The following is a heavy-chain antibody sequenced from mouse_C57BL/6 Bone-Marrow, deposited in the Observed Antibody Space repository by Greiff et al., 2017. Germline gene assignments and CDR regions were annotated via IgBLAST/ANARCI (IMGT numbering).Heavy chain of an antibody. J-gene: IGHJ2*01. Sequence: EVKLMESGGDLVKPGGSLKLSCAASGFTFSSYGMSWVRQTPDKRLEWVATISSGGSSTYYPDSVKGRFTISRDNAKNTLYLQMSSLKSEDTAMYYCARRGYYGHFDYWGQGTTLTVSS. CDR2: ISSGGSST. D-gene: IGHD1-1*01. CDR1: GFTFSSYG. CDR3: ARRGYYGHFDY. V-gene: IGHV5-6*01.